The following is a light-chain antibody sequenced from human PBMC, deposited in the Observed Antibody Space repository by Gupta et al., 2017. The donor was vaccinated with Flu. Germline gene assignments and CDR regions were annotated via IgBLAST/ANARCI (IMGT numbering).Light chain of an antibody. CDR3: QQYYCTPPRT. CDR2: WAS. V-gene: IGKV4-1*01. Sequence: DIVMTQSPDSLAVSLGERATINCKSSQSVLYSSNNKNYLAWYQQKPGQPPKLLIYWASTRESGVPDRFSGSGSGTDFTLTISSLQAEDVSVYYCQQYYCTPPRTFGHGTKVDIK. CDR1: QSVLYSSNNKNY. J-gene: IGKJ3*01.